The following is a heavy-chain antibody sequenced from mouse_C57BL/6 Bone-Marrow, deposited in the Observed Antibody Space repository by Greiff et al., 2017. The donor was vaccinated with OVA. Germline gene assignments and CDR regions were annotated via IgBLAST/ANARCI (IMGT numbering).Heavy chain of an antibody. CDR3: LYYYGSSFDY. J-gene: IGHJ2*01. V-gene: IGHV1-81*01. CDR2: IYPRSGNT. D-gene: IGHD1-1*01. Sequence: QVHVKQSGAELARPGASVKLSCKASGYTFTSYGISWVKQRTGQGLEWIGEIYPRSGNTYYNEKFEGKATLTADKSSSTAYMELRSLTSEDSAVYFCLYYYGSSFDYWGQGTTLTVSS. CDR1: GYTFTSYG.